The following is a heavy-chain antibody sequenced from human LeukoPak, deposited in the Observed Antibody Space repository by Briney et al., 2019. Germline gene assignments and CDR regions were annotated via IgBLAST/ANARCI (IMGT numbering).Heavy chain of an antibody. CDR1: GFTFSSYW. D-gene: IGHD1-26*01. CDR2: IKKDGSEK. J-gene: IGHJ4*02. V-gene: IGHV3-7*01. CDR3: ARDDWDVIVGATGAFDY. Sequence: PGGSLRLSCAASGFTFSSYWMSWVRQAPAKGLEWVANIKKDGSEKYYVDSVKGRFTISRDNAKNSLYLQMNSLRAEDTAVYYCARDDWDVIVGATGAFDYWGQGTLVTVSS.